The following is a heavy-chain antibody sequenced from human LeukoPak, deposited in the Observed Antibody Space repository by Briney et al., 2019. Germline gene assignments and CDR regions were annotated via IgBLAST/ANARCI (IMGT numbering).Heavy chain of an antibody. CDR2: TIPIFGTA. J-gene: IGHJ4*02. CDR1: GGTFISYA. Sequence: SVKVSCKASGGTFISYAISWVRQAPGQGLEWMGRTIPIFGTANYTQKFRGRVTITTDESTSTAYMELSSLRSEDTAVYYCARDTLPVTMVNWGQGTLVTVSS. CDR3: ARDTLPVTMVN. V-gene: IGHV1-69*05. D-gene: IGHD4/OR15-4a*01.